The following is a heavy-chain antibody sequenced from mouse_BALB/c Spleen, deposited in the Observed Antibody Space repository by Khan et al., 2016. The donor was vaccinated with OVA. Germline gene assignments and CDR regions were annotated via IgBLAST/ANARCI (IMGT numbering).Heavy chain of an antibody. D-gene: IGHD1-1*01. CDR2: ISSYYGDA. CDR1: GYTFTDFA. V-gene: IGHV1S137*01. J-gene: IGHJ3*01. Sequence: QVQLKQSGAELVRPGVSVKISCKGSGYTFTDFAMHWVKQSHAKSLEWIGVISSYYGDANYNQNFKGKATMTVDKSSSTAYMEFARLTSEDSAIYYCVRGRVHYRFAYWGQGTLVTVSA. CDR3: VRGRVHYRFAY.